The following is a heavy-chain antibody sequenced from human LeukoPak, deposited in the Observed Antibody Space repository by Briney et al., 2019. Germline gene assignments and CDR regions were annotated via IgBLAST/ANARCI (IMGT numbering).Heavy chain of an antibody. CDR2: ISSIVNFE. V-gene: IGHV3-30*09. CDR1: GFTFSSYA. CDR3: ARQGPPGQWYCDL. Sequence: PGRSLRLSCAASGFTFSSYAVHWVRQAPGKGLEWVAVISSIVNFEYYSDSVRGRFAISRDNSKNTVYLQMKSLTPEDTAVYYCARQGPPGQWYCDLWGRGGTLVTVSS. J-gene: IGHJ2*01.